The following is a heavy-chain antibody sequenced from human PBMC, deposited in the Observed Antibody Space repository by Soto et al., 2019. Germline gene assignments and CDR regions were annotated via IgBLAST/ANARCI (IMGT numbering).Heavy chain of an antibody. J-gene: IGHJ6*02. CDR3: AKDRRADWESYYYYAMDV. Sequence: QVQLVQSGAEVKKPGSSVKVSCKASGGTFSSFTISWVRQAPGQGLDWRGGIIPIYGTANYEQKFQGRVTITADASTRTAYMELSSLRSEDTAVYYCAKDRRADWESYYYYAMDVWGQGTTVTVSS. D-gene: IGHD1-26*01. CDR1: GGTFSSFT. CDR2: IIPIYGTA. V-gene: IGHV1-69*01.